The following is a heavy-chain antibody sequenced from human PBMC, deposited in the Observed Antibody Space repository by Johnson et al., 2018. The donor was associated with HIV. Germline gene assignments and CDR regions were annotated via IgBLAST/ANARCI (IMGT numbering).Heavy chain of an antibody. CDR3: ARKQWLEIPSDAFDV. D-gene: IGHD6-19*01. CDR2: ISWNSGSI. J-gene: IGHJ3*01. Sequence: VQLVESGGGLVKPGGSLRLSCAASGFTFDDYAMHWVRQAPGKGLEWVSGISWNSGSIGYADSVKGRFTISRDNSKNTLYLQMNSLRPEDTAVYYCARKQWLEIPSDAFDVWGQGTMVTVSS. CDR1: GFTFDDYA. V-gene: IGHV3-9*01.